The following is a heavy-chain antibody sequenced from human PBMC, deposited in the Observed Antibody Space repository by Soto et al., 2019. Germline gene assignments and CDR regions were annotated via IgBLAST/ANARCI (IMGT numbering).Heavy chain of an antibody. J-gene: IGHJ4*02. Sequence: GGSLRLSCAASGFTFDDYAMHWVRQAPGKGLEWVSGISWNSGSIGYADSVKGRFTISRDNAKNSLYLQMNSLRAEDTALYYCAKDYYYDSSGYYNYWGQGTLVTLSS. CDR2: ISWNSGSI. CDR3: AKDYYYDSSGYYNY. V-gene: IGHV3-9*01. CDR1: GFTFDDYA. D-gene: IGHD3-22*01.